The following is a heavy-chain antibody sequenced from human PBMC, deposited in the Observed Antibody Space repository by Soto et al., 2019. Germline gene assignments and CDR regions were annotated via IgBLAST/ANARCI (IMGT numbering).Heavy chain of an antibody. Sequence: QITLKESGPTLVRPTQTLTLTCAFSGFSLSTSGVGVGWIRQPPGKALEWLAVIYWDDSKHYSPSLRSRLTITQDTSKNQVVLTMTNMDPMDTGTYYCAHKGPEDWPLDYWGQGTLDTVSS. V-gene: IGHV2-5*02. CDR1: GFSLSTSGVG. CDR2: IYWDDSK. J-gene: IGHJ4*02. CDR3: AHKGPEDWPLDY. D-gene: IGHD3-9*01.